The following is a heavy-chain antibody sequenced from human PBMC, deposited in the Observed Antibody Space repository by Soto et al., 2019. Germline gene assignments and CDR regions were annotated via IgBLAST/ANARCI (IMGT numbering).Heavy chain of an antibody. Sequence: EVQLVESGGRLVQPGGSLTLSCAASGFSFSNYWMYWVRQAPGKGLVWVSRIQYDGVDTRYADSVHGRFTISRDNAKKSLYTHLNRLSGDGTAVYPCARDWYIVATGGARGGHGELDLWGQGTLVTVSS. V-gene: IGHV3-74*01. CDR1: GFSFSNYW. CDR2: IQYDGVDT. J-gene: IGHJ4*02. D-gene: IGHD3-10*01. CDR3: ARDWYIVATGGARGGHGELDL.